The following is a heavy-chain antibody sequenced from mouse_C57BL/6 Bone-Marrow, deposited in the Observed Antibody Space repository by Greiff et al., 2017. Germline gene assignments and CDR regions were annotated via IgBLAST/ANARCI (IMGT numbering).Heavy chain of an antibody. CDR3: ARTYYAMDY. CDR1: GFTFSSYT. CDR2: ISGGGGNT. J-gene: IGHJ4*01. V-gene: IGHV5-9*01. Sequence: EVQVVESGGGLVKPGGSLKLSCAASGFTFSSYTMSWVRQTPEKRLEWVATISGGGGNTYYPDSVKGRFTISRDNAKNTLYLQMSSLRSEDTALYYCARTYYAMDYWGQGTSVTASS.